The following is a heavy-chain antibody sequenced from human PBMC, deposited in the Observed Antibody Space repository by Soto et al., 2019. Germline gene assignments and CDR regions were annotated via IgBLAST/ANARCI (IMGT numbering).Heavy chain of an antibody. J-gene: IGHJ3*02. CDR1: GGSISSYY. CDR2: IYYSGST. Sequence: ASETLSLTCTVSGGSISSYYWSWIRQPPGKGLEWIGYIYYSGSTNYNPSLKSRVTISVDTSKNQFSLKLSSVTAADTAVYYCARDLYDSSGYYDFDAFDIWGQGTMVTVSS. D-gene: IGHD3-22*01. CDR3: ARDLYDSSGYYDFDAFDI. V-gene: IGHV4-59*01.